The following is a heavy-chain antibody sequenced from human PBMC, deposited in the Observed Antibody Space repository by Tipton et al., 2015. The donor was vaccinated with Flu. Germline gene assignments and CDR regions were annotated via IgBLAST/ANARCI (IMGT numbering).Heavy chain of an antibody. CDR2: IYTDWSA. CDR3: ARGLIAVAATGNRFDP. J-gene: IGHJ5*02. Sequence: TLSLTCTVSGDSISSGRCYWSWIRQPAGKGPEWIGRIYTDWSANYNPSLKSRVTISVDTSKNQFSLRLSSVTAADTAVYYCARGLIAVAATGNRFDPWGQGALVTVSS. CDR1: GDSISSGRCY. D-gene: IGHD6-19*01. V-gene: IGHV4-61*02.